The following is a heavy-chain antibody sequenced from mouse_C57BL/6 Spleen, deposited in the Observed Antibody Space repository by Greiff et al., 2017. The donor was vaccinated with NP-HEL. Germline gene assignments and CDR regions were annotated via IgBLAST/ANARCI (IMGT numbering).Heavy chain of an antibody. CDR3: ARYDYDGDWYFDV. CDR2: IYPRDGST. CDR1: GYTFTSYD. Sequence: QVQLQQSGPELVKPGASVKLSCKASGYTFTSYDINWVKQRPGKGLEWIGWIYPRDGSTKYNEKFKGKATLTVDTSSSTAYMELHSLTSEDSAVYFCARYDYDGDWYFDVWGTGTTVTVSS. J-gene: IGHJ1*03. V-gene: IGHV1-85*01. D-gene: IGHD2-4*01.